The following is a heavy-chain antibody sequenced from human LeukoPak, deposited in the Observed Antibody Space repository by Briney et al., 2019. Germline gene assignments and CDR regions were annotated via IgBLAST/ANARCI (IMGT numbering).Heavy chain of an antibody. CDR1: GYSFTNYW. D-gene: IGHD4-17*01. CDR2: IDPSDSYT. Sequence: RESRPISCKGSGYSFTNYWISWVRQMPGKGLEWMGRIDPSDSYTKYSPSFEGHVTISVDKSISTAFLQWSSLKASDSAMYYCATGASKVTTDFANYWGQGYQLAVSS. J-gene: IGHJ4*02. V-gene: IGHV5-10-1*01. CDR3: ATGASKVTTDFANY.